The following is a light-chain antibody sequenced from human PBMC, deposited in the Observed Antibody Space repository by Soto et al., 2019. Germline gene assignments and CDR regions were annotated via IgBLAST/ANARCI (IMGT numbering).Light chain of an antibody. CDR1: LDIRGY. CDR2: SAS. V-gene: IGKV1-9*01. Sequence: DIELTQSPSFLSASVGDRVTITCRASLDIRGYLAWYQQKPGKVPRLLIYSASTLQSGVPSRFSGSGSGTEFTLTISSLQPEDFASYYCQQLDRYPFTVGGGTKVDSK. CDR3: QQLDRYPFT. J-gene: IGKJ4*01.